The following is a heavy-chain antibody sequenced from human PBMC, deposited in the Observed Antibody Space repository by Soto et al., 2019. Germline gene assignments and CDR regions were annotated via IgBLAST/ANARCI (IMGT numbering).Heavy chain of an antibody. Sequence: SVKVSCKASGGTFSSYTISWVRQAPGQGLEWMGRIIPILGIANYAQKFQGRVTITADKSTSTAYMELSSLRSEDTAVYYCARDQVVVVAENWFDPWGQGTLVTVSS. CDR2: IIPILGIA. J-gene: IGHJ5*02. CDR1: GGTFSSYT. CDR3: ARDQVVVVAENWFDP. V-gene: IGHV1-69*04. D-gene: IGHD2-15*01.